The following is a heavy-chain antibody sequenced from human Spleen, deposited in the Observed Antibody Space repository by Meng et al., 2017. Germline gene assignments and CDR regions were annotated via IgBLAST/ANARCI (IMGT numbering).Heavy chain of an antibody. CDR1: DYTSASYG. Sequence: QAQLLQSGAEVKKPGASVWVSCKASDYTSASYGISWFRQAPGQGLEWMGWFVSNADTYPAQKFQGRVTMTRDTHTSTDFMELRSLRFDDTAVYYCARDRTWATESDYWGQGTLVTVSS. J-gene: IGHJ4*02. D-gene: IGHD1-14*01. V-gene: IGHV1-18*01. CDR3: ARDRTWATESDY. CDR2: FVSNADT.